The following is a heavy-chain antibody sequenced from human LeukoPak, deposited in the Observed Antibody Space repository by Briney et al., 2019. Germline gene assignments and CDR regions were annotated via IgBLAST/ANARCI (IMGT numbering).Heavy chain of an antibody. D-gene: IGHD1-1*01. CDR2: ISSSSSYI. Sequence: PAGSLRLSCAASAFIFNRYGMSWVRQAPGKGLEWVSSISSSSSYIYYSDSVKGRFTISRDNAKNSLYLQMNRLRAEDTAVYYCARIVTVAWSERRPGYYYMDVWGKGTTVTVSS. CDR3: ARIVTVAWSERRPGYYYMDV. V-gene: IGHV3-21*01. J-gene: IGHJ6*03. CDR1: AFIFNRYG.